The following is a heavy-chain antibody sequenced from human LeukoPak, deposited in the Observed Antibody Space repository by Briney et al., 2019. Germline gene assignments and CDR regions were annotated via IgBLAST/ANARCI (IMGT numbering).Heavy chain of an antibody. CDR3: TRGTSWFFTN. CDR2: LSSSGGT. Sequence: PSQTLSLTCDVSGFSITSGTFYWSWIRQSAGKGLEWIGRLSSSGGTTDNPSLQNRVTISRDTSQSQFFLTLTSVTAADTALYYCTRGTSWFFTNWGQGILVTVSS. CDR1: GFSITSGTFY. D-gene: IGHD6-13*01. V-gene: IGHV4-61*02. J-gene: IGHJ1*01.